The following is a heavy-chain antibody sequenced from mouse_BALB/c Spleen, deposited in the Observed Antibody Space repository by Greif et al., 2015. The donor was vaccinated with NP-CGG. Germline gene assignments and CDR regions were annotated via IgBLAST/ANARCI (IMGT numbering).Heavy chain of an antibody. V-gene: IGHV5-4*02. D-gene: IGHD2-4*01. CDR2: ISDGGSYT. J-gene: IGHJ3*01. CDR3: AREGGNDYLFAY. CDR1: GFTFSDYY. Sequence: EVQRVESGGGIVKPGGSLKLSCAASGFTFSDYYMYWVRQTPEKRLEWVATISDGGSYTYYPDSVKGRFTISRDNAKNNLYLQMSSLKSEDTAMYYCAREGGNDYLFAYWGQGTLVAVSA.